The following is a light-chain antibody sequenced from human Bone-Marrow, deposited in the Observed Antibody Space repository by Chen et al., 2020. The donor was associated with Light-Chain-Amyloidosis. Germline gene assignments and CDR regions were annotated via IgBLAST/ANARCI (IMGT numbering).Light chain of an antibody. Sequence: YALTQPSSVSVAPGQTATIAGGGNTIGSTSVHWYQQTPGQAPLLVVYDDSDRPSGIPERLSGTNSGNTATLTISRVEAGDEADYCCQVWDRSSNRPVFGGGTKLTVL. CDR1: TIGSTS. CDR3: QVWDRSSNRPV. V-gene: IGLV3-21*02. J-gene: IGLJ3*02. CDR2: DDS.